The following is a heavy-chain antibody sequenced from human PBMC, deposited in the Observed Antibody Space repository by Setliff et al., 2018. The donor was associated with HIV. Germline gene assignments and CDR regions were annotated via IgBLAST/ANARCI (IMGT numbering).Heavy chain of an antibody. J-gene: IGHJ4*02. CDR2: FYTSGST. V-gene: IGHV4-61*02. D-gene: IGHD3-10*01. CDR3: ASSYDPNYYVSGSYHRHQGMYFDY. CDR1: GGSISSGSYH. Sequence: PSETLSLTCTVSGGSISSGSYHWSWIRQPAGKGLEWIGRFYTSGSTNYNPSLKRRVTISVEKSKNQFSLNLSSVTAADTAVYYCASSYDPNYYVSGSYHRHQGMYFDYWGQGMLVTVSS.